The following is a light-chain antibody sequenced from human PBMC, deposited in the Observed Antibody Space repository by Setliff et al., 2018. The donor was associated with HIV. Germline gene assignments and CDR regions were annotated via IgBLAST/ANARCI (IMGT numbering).Light chain of an antibody. V-gene: IGLV2-14*01. J-gene: IGLJ1*01. CDR3: SSYAITNTLP. CDR2: EVN. Sequence: QSALTQPASVSGSPGQSITIPCTGTSSDVGGCNYVSWYQQHPGKAPKLIISEVNNRPSGVSNRFSGSKSGNTASLTISGLQTEDEGDYYCSSYAITNTLPFGTGTKVTVL. CDR1: SSDVGGCNY.